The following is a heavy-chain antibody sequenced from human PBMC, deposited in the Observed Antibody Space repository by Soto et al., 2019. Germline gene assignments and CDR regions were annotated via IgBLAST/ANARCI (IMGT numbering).Heavy chain of an antibody. CDR1: GYTFSNYA. V-gene: IGHV1-3*01. Sequence: QVQLVQSGAEVKKPGASVTVSCKASGYTFSNYALHWVRQAPGQRLEWLGWINACNGYTQYSQNFQGRVTLTRYTSATTAYMELSSLRSEDTALYYCARVLDCSGGRCLEDYYSGCDVWGQGTTVTVSS. J-gene: IGHJ6*02. CDR3: ARVLDCSGGRCLEDYYSGCDV. D-gene: IGHD2-15*01. CDR2: INACNGYT.